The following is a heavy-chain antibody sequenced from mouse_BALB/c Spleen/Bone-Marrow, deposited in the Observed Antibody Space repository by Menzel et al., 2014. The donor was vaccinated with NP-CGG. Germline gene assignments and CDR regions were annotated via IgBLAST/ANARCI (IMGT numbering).Heavy chain of an antibody. CDR2: INPSNGGT. V-gene: IGHV1S81*02. J-gene: IGHJ4*01. CDR1: GYTFTSYY. Sequence: QVQLQQSGAELVKPGASVKLSCKASGYTFTSYYMYWVKQRPGQGLEWFGEINPSNGGTNFNEKFKNKATLTVDKSSSTAYMQLSSLTSEDSAVYYCSRGRRDALDYWGRGTSGTGAS. CDR3: SRGRRDALDY.